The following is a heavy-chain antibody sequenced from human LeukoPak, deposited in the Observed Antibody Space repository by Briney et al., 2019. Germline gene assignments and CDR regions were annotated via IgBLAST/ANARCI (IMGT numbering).Heavy chain of an antibody. D-gene: IGHD3-3*01. CDR2: ISSSSSYI. J-gene: IGHJ5*02. CDR1: GFTFSSYS. V-gene: IGHV3-21*01. Sequence: PGGSLRLSCAASGFTFSSYSMNWVRQAPGKGLDWVSSISSSSSYIYYADSVKGRFTISRDNAKNSLYLQMNSLRAEDTAVYYCARDASWHRFFWFDPWGQGTLVTVSS. CDR3: ARDASWHRFFWFDP.